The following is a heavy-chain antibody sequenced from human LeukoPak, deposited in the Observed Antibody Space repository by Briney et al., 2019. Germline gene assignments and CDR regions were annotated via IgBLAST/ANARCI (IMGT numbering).Heavy chain of an antibody. Sequence: SQTLSLTCTVSGGSISSGDYYWSWIRQPPGKGLEWIGYIYYSGSTYYNPSLKSRVTISVDTSKNQFSLKLSSVTAADTAVYYCASMDCGGDCYPRGDAFDIWGQGTMVSVSS. CDR1: GGSISSGDYY. J-gene: IGHJ3*02. D-gene: IGHD2-21*01. V-gene: IGHV4-30-4*08. CDR2: IYYSGST. CDR3: ASMDCGGDCYPRGDAFDI.